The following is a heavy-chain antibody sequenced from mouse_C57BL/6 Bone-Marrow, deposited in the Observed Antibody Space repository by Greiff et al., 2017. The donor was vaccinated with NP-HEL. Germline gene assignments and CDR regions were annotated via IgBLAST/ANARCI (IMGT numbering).Heavy chain of an antibody. J-gene: IGHJ2*01. CDR2: ISSGGSYT. V-gene: IGHV5-6*01. CDR1: GFTFSSYG. CDR3: ARREELRLDY. D-gene: IGHD1-1*01. Sequence: VQLKESGGDLVKPGGSLKLSCAASGFTFSSYGMSWVRQTPDKRLGWVATISSGGSYTYYPDSVKGRFTISRDNAKNTLYLQMSSLKSEDTAMYYCARREELRLDYWGQGTTLTVSS.